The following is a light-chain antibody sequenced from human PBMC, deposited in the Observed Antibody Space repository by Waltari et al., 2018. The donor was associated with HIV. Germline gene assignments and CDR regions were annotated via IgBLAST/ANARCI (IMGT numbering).Light chain of an antibody. CDR1: SNDVGGYNY. CDR2: DVS. CDR3: ESYTSTSVWV. Sequence: QSALTQPASVSGSPGQSITISCTGSSNDVGGYNYVSWYQQHPGKAPRLMIYDVSNRPSWFSSRFSGSKSGDTASLTISGLQPEDEADYYCESYTSTSVWVFGGGTRLTVL. J-gene: IGLJ3*02. V-gene: IGLV2-14*03.